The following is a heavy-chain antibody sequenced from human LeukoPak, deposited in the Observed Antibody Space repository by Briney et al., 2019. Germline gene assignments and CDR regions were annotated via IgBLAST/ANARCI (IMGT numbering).Heavy chain of an antibody. CDR1: GFTFSSYS. J-gene: IGHJ4*02. D-gene: IGHD3-10*01. CDR2: ISSSSSYI. V-gene: IGHV3-21*01. CDR3: ARDSIVYYGSGSYPYYFDY. Sequence: GGSLRLSCAASGFTFSSYSMNWVRQAPGKGLEWVSSISSSSSYIYYADSVKGRFTISRDNAKNSLYLQMNSLRAEDTAAYYCARDSIVYYGSGSYPYYFDYWGQGTLVTVSS.